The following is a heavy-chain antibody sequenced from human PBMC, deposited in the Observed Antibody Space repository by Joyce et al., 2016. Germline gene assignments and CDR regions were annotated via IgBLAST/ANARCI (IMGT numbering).Heavy chain of an antibody. CDR3: ARGGISYYYAMDV. V-gene: IGHV3-21*01. CDR1: GSRFSTSS. Sequence: QLVESGGGVVKPGGSLRLSCEASGSRFSTSSMSWFRQAPGKGLEWFAAISDTSYYIFPAETVRGGFTVSRDTAKKTLYLQRNSLRAEDSAVFYCARGGISYYYAMDVWGQGTTVTVSS. CDR2: ISDTSYYI. J-gene: IGHJ6*02. D-gene: IGHD3-16*01.